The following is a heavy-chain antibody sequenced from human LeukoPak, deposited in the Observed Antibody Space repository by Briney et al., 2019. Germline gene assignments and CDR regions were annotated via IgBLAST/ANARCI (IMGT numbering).Heavy chain of an antibody. D-gene: IGHD3-10*01. CDR2: ISGSGDST. CDR3: AKYYYGSGSYLDY. J-gene: IGHJ4*02. CDR1: GFTFSSYA. V-gene: IGHV3-23*01. Sequence: GGSLRLSCAASGFTFSSYAMSWVRQAPGKGLEWVSAISGSGDSTYYADSVKGRFTISRDNSKNTLYLQMNSLRAEDTAVYYCAKYYYGSGSYLDYWGQGTLVTVSS.